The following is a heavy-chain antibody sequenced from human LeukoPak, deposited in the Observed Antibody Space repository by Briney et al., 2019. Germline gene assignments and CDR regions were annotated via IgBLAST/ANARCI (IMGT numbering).Heavy chain of an antibody. CDR1: GGTFSSYA. D-gene: IGHD3-22*01. Sequence: SVKVSCKASGGTFSSYAISWVRQAPGQGLEWMGRIIPILGIANYAQKFQGRVTITADKSTSTAYMELSSLRSEDTAVYYCARGSYYDSSDYHDWGQGTLVTVSS. CDR3: ARGSYYDSSDYHD. J-gene: IGHJ4*02. V-gene: IGHV1-69*04. CDR2: IIPILGIA.